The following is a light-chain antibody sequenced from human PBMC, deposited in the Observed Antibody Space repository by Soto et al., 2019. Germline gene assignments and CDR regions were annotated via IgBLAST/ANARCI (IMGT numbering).Light chain of an antibody. J-gene: IGLJ1*01. CDR3: QSYDSSLSVYV. Sequence: QSVLTQPSSVSGAPGQRVTISCTGSSSNIGAGYEVHWYQQLPGTAPKLLIHGNKNRPAGVPDRFSGSKSGTSASLAITGLQAEDEADYYCQSYDSSLSVYVFGTGTKLTVL. CDR1: SSNIGAGYE. V-gene: IGLV1-40*01. CDR2: GNK.